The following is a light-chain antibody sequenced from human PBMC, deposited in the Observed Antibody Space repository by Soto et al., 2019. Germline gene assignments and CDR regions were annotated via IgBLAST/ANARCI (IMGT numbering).Light chain of an antibody. J-gene: IGKJ1*01. CDR2: DAS. Sequence: EIVLTQSPATLSLSPGERATLSCRASQSVSSYLAWYQQKPGQAPRLLIYDASNRATGIPARFSGSGSGKDFTLTINNLEPEDFAIYYCKQRDTWPWTFGQGTKVDIK. CDR1: QSVSSY. CDR3: KQRDTWPWT. V-gene: IGKV3-11*01.